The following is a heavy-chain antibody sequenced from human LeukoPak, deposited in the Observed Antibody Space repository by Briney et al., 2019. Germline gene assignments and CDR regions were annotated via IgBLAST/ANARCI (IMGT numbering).Heavy chain of an antibody. D-gene: IGHD3-22*01. V-gene: IGHV4-34*01. CDR2: INHSGST. J-gene: IGHJ4*02. CDR3: ARLKRITMIVVVITTYFDY. Sequence: SETLSLTCAVYGGSFSGYYWSWLRQPPGKGLEWLGEINHSGSTNYNPSLKSRVTISVDTSKNQFSLKLSSVTAADTAVYYCARLKRITMIVVVITTYFDYWGQGTLVTVSS. CDR1: GGSFSGYY.